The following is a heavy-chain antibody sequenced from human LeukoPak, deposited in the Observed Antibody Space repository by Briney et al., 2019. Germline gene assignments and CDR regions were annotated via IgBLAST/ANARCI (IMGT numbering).Heavy chain of an antibody. CDR3: ARERFRDYGDFLDAFDI. CDR1: GGSFSGYY. J-gene: IGHJ3*02. Sequence: SETLSLTCAVYGGSFSGYYWTWIRQPPGKGLEWIGEINHSGSTNYNPSLKSRVTISVDTSKNQFSLKLSSVTAADTAVYYCARERFRDYGDFLDAFDIWGQGTMVTVSS. V-gene: IGHV4-34*01. CDR2: INHSGST. D-gene: IGHD4-17*01.